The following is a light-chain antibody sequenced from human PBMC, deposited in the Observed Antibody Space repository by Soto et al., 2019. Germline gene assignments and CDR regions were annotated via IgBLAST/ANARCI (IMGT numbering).Light chain of an antibody. Sequence: DIQMTQSPSSLSTSVGDTVTITCRASQGIGKNLAWYQQKPGKVPKVLIYTASTLHSGVPSRFSGSESGTDFTLTINSLQPEDVATYFCQKYDRVPWSFGQGARVEI. CDR3: QKYDRVPWS. CDR2: TAS. V-gene: IGKV1-27*01. J-gene: IGKJ1*01. CDR1: QGIGKN.